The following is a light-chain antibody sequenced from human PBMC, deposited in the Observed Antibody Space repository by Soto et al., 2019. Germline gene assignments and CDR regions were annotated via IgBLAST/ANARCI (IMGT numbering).Light chain of an antibody. CDR2: GAS. V-gene: IGKV3-20*01. CDR3: HQYGISPPYT. Sequence: EIVLTQSPGTLSLSPGERATLSCRASQSVASNYLAWYQQKPGQTPRILIYGASSRATDIPDRFSGSGSGTDFTLTISSLEPEDFAVYYCHQYGISPPYTFGQGTKLEIK. CDR1: QSVASNY. J-gene: IGKJ2*01.